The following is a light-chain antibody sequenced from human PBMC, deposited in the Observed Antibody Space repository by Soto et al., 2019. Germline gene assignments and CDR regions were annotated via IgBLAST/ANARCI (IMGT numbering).Light chain of an antibody. CDR3: QQTLSVPRT. CDR2: AAS. CDR1: QNIRTY. Sequence: DIQMTQSPRFLSASVGDSVTITCRASQNIRTYLTWYQQKPGKGPTVLIYAASTLQRGVPSRFSGRTTGTDFTLTITGLQPEDSATYYCQQTLSVPRTFGLGTKVEIK. V-gene: IGKV1-39*01. J-gene: IGKJ1*01.